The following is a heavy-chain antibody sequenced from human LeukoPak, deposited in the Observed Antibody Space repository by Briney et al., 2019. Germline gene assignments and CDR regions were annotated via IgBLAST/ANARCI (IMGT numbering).Heavy chain of an antibody. V-gene: IGHV4-4*07. J-gene: IGHJ4*02. CDR2: VYTSGSS. CDR3: ARADFWRGYYNY. Sequence: PSETLSLTCTVSGGSISGYYWNWIRQPAGEGVELIGRVYTSGSSTYNPSLKSRVTISLDKSKNQFSLKLSSVTAADTAVYYCARADFWRGYYNYWGQGTLVTVSS. CDR1: GGSISGYY. D-gene: IGHD3-3*01.